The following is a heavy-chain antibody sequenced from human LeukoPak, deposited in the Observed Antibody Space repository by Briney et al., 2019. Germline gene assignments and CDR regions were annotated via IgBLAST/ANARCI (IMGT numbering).Heavy chain of an antibody. CDR1: GFTFSSYG. V-gene: IGHV3-33*01. Sequence: PGGSLRLSCAASGFTFSSYGMHWVRQAPGKGLEWVAVIWYDGSNKYYADSVKGRFTISRDNSKNTLYLQMNSLRAEDTAVYYCARGSGGYCSGGSCYFDYWGQGTLVTVSS. CDR2: IWYDGSNK. D-gene: IGHD2-15*01. J-gene: IGHJ4*02. CDR3: ARGSGGYCSGGSCYFDY.